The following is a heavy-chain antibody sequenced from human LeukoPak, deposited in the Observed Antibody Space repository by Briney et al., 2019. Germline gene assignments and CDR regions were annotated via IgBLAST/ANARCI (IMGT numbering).Heavy chain of an antibody. J-gene: IGHJ4*02. Sequence: PSETLSLTCTISGGSISSYYWSWRRQPAGHGLEWFGRIYNSGSTNYHPSLQSRVTISVDTSKNQFSLTLSSGTVAHTAVQSCARYWGREVLDYWGQGTLVTVPS. V-gene: IGHV4-4*07. D-gene: IGHD5-24*01. CDR2: IYNSGST. CDR3: ARYWGREVLDY. CDR1: GGSISSYY.